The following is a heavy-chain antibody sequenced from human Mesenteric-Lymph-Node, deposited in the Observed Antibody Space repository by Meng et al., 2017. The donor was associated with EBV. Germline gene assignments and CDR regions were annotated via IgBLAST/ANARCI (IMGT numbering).Heavy chain of an antibody. V-gene: IGHV1-69*06. J-gene: IGHJ4*02. CDR1: GGSFSNYT. CDR2: IIPLFGTI. CDR3: TRGEAVTSFDY. Sequence: QVQLEQSWAEVESPVSSVKVSCKASGGSFSNYTINWVRQAPGQGLEWMGGIIPLFGTINYAQKFQARVTITADKSTNTAYMELVSLRSDDTAVYYCTRGEAVTSFDYWGQGTLVTVSS. D-gene: IGHD4-17*01.